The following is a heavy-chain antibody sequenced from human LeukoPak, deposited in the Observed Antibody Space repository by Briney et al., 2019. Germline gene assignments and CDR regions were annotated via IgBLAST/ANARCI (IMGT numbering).Heavy chain of an antibody. V-gene: IGHV3-74*01. CDR3: VRSSGWPGY. D-gene: IGHD6-19*01. CDR2: INSDGSNI. Sequence: GGSLRLSCAASGFTFSNAWMHWVRQAPGEGLVWVSRINSDGSNINYADSVKGRFTISRDNAKNTLYLQMNSLRVEDTAVYYCVRSSGWPGYWGQGTMVTVSS. CDR1: GFTFSNAW. J-gene: IGHJ4*02.